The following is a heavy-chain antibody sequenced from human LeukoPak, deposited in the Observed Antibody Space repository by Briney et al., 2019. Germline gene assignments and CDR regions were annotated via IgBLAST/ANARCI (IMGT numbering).Heavy chain of an antibody. D-gene: IGHD4-17*01. CDR3: AKDLGTVTTSLFDY. Sequence: PGGSLTLLSAASGFTFNDYWMHWVRQAPGPALVGLSRINTDGSRIYYADSVKGRFTISRDNAKNTVYLEMNSLRAEDTAVYYCAKDLGTVTTSLFDYGGQGTLVTVSS. J-gene: IGHJ4*02. V-gene: IGHV3-74*01. CDR1: GFTFNDYW. CDR2: INTDGSRI.